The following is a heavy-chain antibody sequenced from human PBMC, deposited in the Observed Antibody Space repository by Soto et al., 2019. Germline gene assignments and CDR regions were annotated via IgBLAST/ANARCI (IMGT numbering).Heavy chain of an antibody. CDR1: GGSFSGYY. J-gene: IGHJ4*02. D-gene: IGHD4-17*01. Sequence: SETLSLTCAVYGGSFSGYYWSWIRQPPGKGLEWIGEINHSGSTNYNPSLKSRVTISVDTSKNQFSLKLSSVTAADTAVYYCARGQPPSYGDFDYWGQGTLVTVSS. V-gene: IGHV4-34*01. CDR3: ARGQPPSYGDFDY. CDR2: INHSGST.